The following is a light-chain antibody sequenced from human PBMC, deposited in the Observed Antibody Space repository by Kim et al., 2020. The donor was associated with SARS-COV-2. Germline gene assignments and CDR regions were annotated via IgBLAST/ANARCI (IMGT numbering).Light chain of an antibody. Sequence: GQKVTISCSGSSSNIGNKFVSWYQQLPGMAPHLLIYDNDKRPSGIPERFSGTKSGTSVTLDITGLQTGDEADYYCGAWDSSLNAVLFGGGTQLTVL. J-gene: IGLJ2*01. V-gene: IGLV1-51*01. CDR1: SSNIGNKF. CDR2: DND. CDR3: GAWDSSLNAVL.